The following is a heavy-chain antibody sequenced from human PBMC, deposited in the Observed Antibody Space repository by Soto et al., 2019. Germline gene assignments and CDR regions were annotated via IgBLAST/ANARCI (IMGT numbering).Heavy chain of an antibody. Sequence: SGPTLVNPTQTLTLTCTFSGFSLSTSGVGVGWIRQPPGKALEWLALIYWNDDKRYSPSLKSRLTITKDTSKNQVVLTMTNMDPVDTATYYCAREYVGQQLVPSDGMDVWGQGTTVTVSS. V-gene: IGHV2-5*01. CDR1: GFSLSTSGVG. CDR3: AREYVGQQLVPSDGMDV. J-gene: IGHJ6*02. CDR2: IYWNDDK. D-gene: IGHD6-13*01.